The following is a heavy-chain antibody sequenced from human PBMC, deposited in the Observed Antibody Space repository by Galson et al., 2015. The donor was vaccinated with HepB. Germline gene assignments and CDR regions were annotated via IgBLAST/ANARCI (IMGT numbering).Heavy chain of an antibody. D-gene: IGHD5-18*01. V-gene: IGHV3-33*06. CDR1: GFAFSTFG. CDR2: IWYDGSNK. Sequence: SLRLSCAASGFAFSTFGMHWVRQAPGKGLEWVAVIWYDGSNKYYAESVRGRFTVSRDNPKNTLYLQMNSLRAEDTAVYYCAKDRTAPPSDVWGQGTTVTVSS. J-gene: IGHJ6*02. CDR3: AKDRTAPPSDV.